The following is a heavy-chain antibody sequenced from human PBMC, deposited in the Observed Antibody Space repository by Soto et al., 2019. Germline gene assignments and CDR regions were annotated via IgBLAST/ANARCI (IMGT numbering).Heavy chain of an antibody. CDR2: IYYSGST. CDR3: ARRGYSYGYLDY. D-gene: IGHD5-18*01. Sequence: SETLSLTCTVSGGSISSGGYYWSWIRQHPGKGLEWIGYIYYSGSTYYNPSLKSRVTISVDTSKNQFSLKLSSVTAADTAVYYCARRGYSYGYLDYWSQGTPVTVSS. J-gene: IGHJ4*02. CDR1: GGSISSGGYY. V-gene: IGHV4-31*03.